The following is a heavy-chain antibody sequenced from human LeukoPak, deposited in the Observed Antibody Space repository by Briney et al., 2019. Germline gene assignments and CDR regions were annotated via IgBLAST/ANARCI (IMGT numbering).Heavy chain of an antibody. CDR1: GFTFSSYA. D-gene: IGHD6-13*01. Sequence: GGSLRLSCAASGFTFSSYAMSWVRQAPGKGLEWVAVISYDGSNKYYADSVKGRFTISRDDSKNTLYLQMNSLRAEDTAVYYCARDGLAGDFDYWGQGTLVTVSS. CDR2: ISYDGSNK. CDR3: ARDGLAGDFDY. V-gene: IGHV3-30-3*01. J-gene: IGHJ4*02.